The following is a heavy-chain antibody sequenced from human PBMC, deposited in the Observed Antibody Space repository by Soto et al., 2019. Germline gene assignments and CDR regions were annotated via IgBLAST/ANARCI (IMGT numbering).Heavy chain of an antibody. J-gene: IGHJ6*02. D-gene: IGHD1-7*01. CDR1: GGTFSSYA. Sequence: QVQLVQSGAEVKKPGSSVKVSCKASGGTFSSYAISWVRQAPGQGLEWKGGIIPIFGTANYAQKFQGRVTITADESTSTAYMELSSLRSEDTAVYYCARVLWNSRDYYYYGMDVWGQGTTVTVSS. CDR3: ARVLWNSRDYYYYGMDV. CDR2: IIPIFGTA. V-gene: IGHV1-69*01.